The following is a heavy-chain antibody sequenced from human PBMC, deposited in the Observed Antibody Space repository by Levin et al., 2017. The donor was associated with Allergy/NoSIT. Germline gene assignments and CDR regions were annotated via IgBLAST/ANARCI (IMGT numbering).Heavy chain of an antibody. D-gene: IGHD1-14*01. CDR1: GLTARNNY. Sequence: GGSLRLSCAASGLTARNNYMSWVRQAPGKGLEWVSIIYNGDTTYYADSVKGRFTISRDNSNTLYLHMSSLRAEDSALYYCATPLDGTASRVLFDYWGQGALVTVSS. CDR3: ATPLDGTASRVLFDY. J-gene: IGHJ4*02. CDR2: IYNGDTT. V-gene: IGHV3-66*01.